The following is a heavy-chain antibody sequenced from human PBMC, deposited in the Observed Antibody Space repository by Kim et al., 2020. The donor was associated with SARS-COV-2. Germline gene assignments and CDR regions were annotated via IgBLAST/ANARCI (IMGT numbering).Heavy chain of an antibody. Sequence: SETLSLTCTVSGGSISSSSYYWGWIRQPPGKGLEWIGSIYYSGSTYYNPSLKSRVTISVDTSKNQFSLKLSSVTAADTAVYYCASHGVLRYFDWLFPFDYWGQGTLVTVSS. J-gene: IGHJ4*02. CDR2: IYYSGST. V-gene: IGHV4-39*01. CDR3: ASHGVLRYFDWLFPFDY. CDR1: GGSISSSSYY. D-gene: IGHD3-9*01.